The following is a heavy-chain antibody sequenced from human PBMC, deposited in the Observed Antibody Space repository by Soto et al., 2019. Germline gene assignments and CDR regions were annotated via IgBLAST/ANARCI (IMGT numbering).Heavy chain of an antibody. CDR1: GYTFTSYG. CDR2: ISAYNGNT. CDR3: ARDPLRLGDYYYYGMDV. Sequence: ASVKVSCKASGYTFTSYGISWVRQAPGQGLEWMGWISAYNGNTNYAQKLQGRVTMTTDTSTSTAYMELRSLRSDDTAVYYCARDPLRLGDYYYYGMDVWGQGTTVTVS. J-gene: IGHJ6*02. V-gene: IGHV1-18*01. D-gene: IGHD3-9*01.